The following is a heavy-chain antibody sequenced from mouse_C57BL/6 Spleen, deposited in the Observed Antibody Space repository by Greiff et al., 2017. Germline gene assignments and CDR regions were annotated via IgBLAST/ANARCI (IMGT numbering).Heavy chain of an antibody. CDR1: GYTFTSYW. CDR2: IDPSDSYT. D-gene: IGHD1-1*01. J-gene: IGHJ1*03. CDR3: ESRRSMTAVVAHWYFDV. V-gene: IGHV1-59*01. Sequence: VQLQQPGAELVRPGTSVKLSCKASGYTFTSYWMHWVKQRPGQGLEWIGVIDPSDSYTNYNEKFKGKATFTGDKSSRTAYMQLSSLTLDDSAVYYCESRRSMTAVVAHWYFDVWGTGTTVTVSS.